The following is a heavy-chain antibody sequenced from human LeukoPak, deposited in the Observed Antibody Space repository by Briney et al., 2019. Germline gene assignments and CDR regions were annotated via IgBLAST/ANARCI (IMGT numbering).Heavy chain of an antibody. CDR3: ARGVVGDSSGYLRLYYFDY. Sequence: TSETLSLTCAVYGGSFSGYYWSWIRQPPGKGLEWIGEINHSGSTNYNPSLKSRVTISVDTSKNQFSLKLSSVTAADTAVYYCARGVVGDSSGYLRLYYFDYWGQGTLVTVSS. V-gene: IGHV4-34*01. J-gene: IGHJ4*02. CDR2: INHSGST. D-gene: IGHD3-22*01. CDR1: GGSFSGYY.